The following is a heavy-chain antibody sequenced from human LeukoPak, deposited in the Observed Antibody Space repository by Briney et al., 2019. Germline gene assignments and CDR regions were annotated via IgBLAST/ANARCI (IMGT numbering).Heavy chain of an antibody. J-gene: IGHJ3*02. Sequence: GGSLRLSCAAPGFAFSSYGMHWVRQAPGKGLEWVAFIRYDGSNKYYADSVKGRFTISRDNSKNTLYLQMNSLRAEDTAVYYCANSRGFSIDDAFDIWGQGTMVTVSS. V-gene: IGHV3-30*02. CDR1: GFAFSSYG. D-gene: IGHD2-21*01. CDR3: ANSRGFSIDDAFDI. CDR2: IRYDGSNK.